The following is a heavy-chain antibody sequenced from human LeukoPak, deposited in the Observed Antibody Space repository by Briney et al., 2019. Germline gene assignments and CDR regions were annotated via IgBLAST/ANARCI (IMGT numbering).Heavy chain of an antibody. CDR2: IYYSWST. V-gene: IGHV4-59*01. J-gene: IGHJ4*02. Sequence: PSETLSLTCTVSGGSISSYYWSWIRQPPGKGLEWIGYIYYSWSTNYNPSLKSRVTISVDTSKNQFSLKLSSVTAADTAVYYCASERRDSSGYYYWGQGTLVTVSS. CDR3: ASERRDSSGYYY. CDR1: GGSISSYY. D-gene: IGHD3-22*01.